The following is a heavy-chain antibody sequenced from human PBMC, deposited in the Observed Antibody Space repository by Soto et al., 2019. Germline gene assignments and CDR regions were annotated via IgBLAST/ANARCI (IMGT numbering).Heavy chain of an antibody. CDR1: GFTFDDYA. Sequence: PGGSLRLSCAGSGFTFDDYAMHWVRQAPGKGLEWVSGISWNSGSIGYADSVKGRFTISRDNAKKSLYLQMNSPRVEDTALYYCAKDIGIGGGDPRGYYYYGMDVWGLGTTVTVSS. J-gene: IGHJ6*02. D-gene: IGHD2-21*02. CDR3: AKDIGIGGGDPRGYYYYGMDV. V-gene: IGHV3-9*01. CDR2: ISWNSGSI.